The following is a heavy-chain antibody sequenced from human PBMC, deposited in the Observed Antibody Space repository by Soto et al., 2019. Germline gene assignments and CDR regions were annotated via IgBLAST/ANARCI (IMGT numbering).Heavy chain of an antibody. CDR3: AKDITDYDFWSGQEAYYYGMDV. CDR2: ISWNSGSI. J-gene: IGHJ6*02. V-gene: IGHV3-9*01. CDR1: GFTFDDYA. Sequence: EVQLVESGGGLVQPGRSLRLSCAASGFTFDDYAMHWVRQAPGKGLEWVSGISWNSGSIGYADSVKGRFTISRDNAKNXXYXQXXSLRAEDTALYYCAKDITDYDFWSGQEAYYYGMDVWGQGTTVTVSS. D-gene: IGHD3-3*01.